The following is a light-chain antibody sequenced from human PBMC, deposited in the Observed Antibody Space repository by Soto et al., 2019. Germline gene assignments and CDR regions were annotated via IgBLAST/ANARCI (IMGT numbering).Light chain of an antibody. V-gene: IGLV7-46*01. J-gene: IGLJ2*01. CDR3: LLSYSGARSVV. CDR2: DTS. Sequence: QAVVTQEPSLTVSPGGTVTLTCGSSTGAGTSGHYPYWFQQKPGQAPRTLIYDTSNKHSWTPARFSGSLLGGKAALTLSGAQPEDEAEYYCLLSYSGARSVVFGGGTKLTVL. CDR1: TGAGTSGHY.